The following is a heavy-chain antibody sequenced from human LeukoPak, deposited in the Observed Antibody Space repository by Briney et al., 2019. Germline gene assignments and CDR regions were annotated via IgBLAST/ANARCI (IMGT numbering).Heavy chain of an antibody. V-gene: IGHV3-23*01. CDR3: VKDYSTIPAAANPLFDY. Sequence: PGGSLRLSCAASGFTFSSYAVTWVRQAPGKGLEWVSGITGSGDTTFYADSVKGRFTISRDNSKNTLYLQMHSLRAEDTAVYYCVKDYSTIPAAANPLFDYGGQGALVTVSS. J-gene: IGHJ4*02. CDR2: ITGSGDTT. CDR1: GFTFSSYA. D-gene: IGHD6-13*01.